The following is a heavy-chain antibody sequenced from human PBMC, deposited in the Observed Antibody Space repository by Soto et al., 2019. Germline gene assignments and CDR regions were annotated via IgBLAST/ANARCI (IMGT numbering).Heavy chain of an antibody. J-gene: IGHJ6*02. CDR3: AREKTAWPLAYGLEV. CDR1: EFSLSTYS. CDR2: ISTRSDV. Sequence: GGSLRLSCTASEFSLSTYSMNWVRQAPGKGLEWVSSISTRSDVYYADSVKGRFTIARDNAKNSLSLQMNSLSAEDTGVYYWAREKTAWPLAYGLEVWGQGTTVTVSS. V-gene: IGHV3-21*03. D-gene: IGHD2-21*02.